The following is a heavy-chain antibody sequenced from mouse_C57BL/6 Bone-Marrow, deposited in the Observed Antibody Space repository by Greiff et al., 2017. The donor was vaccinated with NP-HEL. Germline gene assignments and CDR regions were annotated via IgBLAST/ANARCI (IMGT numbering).Heavy chain of an antibody. J-gene: IGHJ3*01. CDR2: IDPEDGET. Sequence: VHVKQSGAELVKPGASVKLSCTASGFNIKDYYMHWVKQRTEQGLEWIGRIDPEDGETKYAPKFQGKATITADTSSNTAYLQLSSLTSEDTAVYYCARERWLLRERAWFAYWGQGTLVTVSA. CDR1: GFNIKDYY. D-gene: IGHD2-3*01. V-gene: IGHV14-2*01. CDR3: ARERWLLRERAWFAY.